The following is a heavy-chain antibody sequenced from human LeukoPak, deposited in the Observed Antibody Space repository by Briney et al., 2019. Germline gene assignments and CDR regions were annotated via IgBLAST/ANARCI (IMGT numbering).Heavy chain of an antibody. V-gene: IGHV3-53*01. Sequence: GSLRLSCAASGFTVITNDMTWVRQAPGKGLEWVSVLYSDGNTKYADSVQGRFTISRDNSKNTLYLEMNSLSPDDTAVYYCARGVEPLAANALAYWGQGTLVTVSS. D-gene: IGHD1-14*01. J-gene: IGHJ4*02. CDR2: LYSDGNT. CDR3: ARGVEPLAANALAY. CDR1: GFTVITND.